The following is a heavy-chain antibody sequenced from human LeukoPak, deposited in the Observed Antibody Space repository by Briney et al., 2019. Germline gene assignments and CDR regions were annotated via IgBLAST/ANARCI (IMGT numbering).Heavy chain of an antibody. J-gene: IGHJ5*02. CDR3: AKESYYYDSSGPDP. Sequence: GGSLRLSCAASGFTFSSYAMMWLRQAPGKGLEWVSAISGGGGTTLYADSVKGRFTISRDNSKNTLYLQMNSLRAEDTAVYYCAKESYYYDSSGPDPWGQGTLVTVSS. V-gene: IGHV3-23*01. CDR2: ISGGGGTT. CDR1: GFTFSSYA. D-gene: IGHD3-22*01.